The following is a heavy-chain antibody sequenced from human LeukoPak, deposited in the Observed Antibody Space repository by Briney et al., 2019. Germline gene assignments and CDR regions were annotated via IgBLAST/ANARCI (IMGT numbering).Heavy chain of an antibody. CDR3: ASSLGPRDY. CDR2: ISSTSYSI. CDR1: GFTLSSYE. D-gene: IGHD7-27*01. J-gene: IGHJ4*02. V-gene: IGHV3-48*03. Sequence: GGSLRLSCAASGFTLSSYESNWVRQALGKRLEWISYISSTSYSIYYADSVKGRFTISRDNAKNALYLQMDSLRVEDTALYYCASSLGPRDYWGQGILVTVSS.